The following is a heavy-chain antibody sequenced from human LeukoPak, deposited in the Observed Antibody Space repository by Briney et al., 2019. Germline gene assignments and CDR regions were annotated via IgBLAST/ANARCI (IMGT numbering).Heavy chain of an antibody. J-gene: IGHJ4*02. D-gene: IGHD6-13*01. CDR1: GYTFTNYA. V-gene: IGHV7-4-1*02. Sequence: ASVKVSCKASGYTFTNYAINWVRRAPGQGLEWMGWISTNTGNPTYAQGFTGRFVFSLDTSVSTAYLQISSLKAEDTGVYYCARKIAAAGVWGQGTLVTVSS. CDR2: ISTNTGNP. CDR3: ARKIAAAGV.